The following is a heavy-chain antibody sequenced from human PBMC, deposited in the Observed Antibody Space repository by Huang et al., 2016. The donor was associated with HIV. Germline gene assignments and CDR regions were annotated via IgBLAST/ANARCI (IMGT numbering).Heavy chain of an antibody. J-gene: IGHJ3*01. Sequence: EVQLVQSGAEVKKPGESLKISCTGSGYSFSIYWIAWVRPMPGKGLELMGIIYPFESTSTYSPAFEGHVSISVDKSINTVYLHWSSLKASDTAIYYCAKGRRAFDVWGQGTWVTVSS. CDR1: GYSFSIYW. V-gene: IGHV5-51*03. CDR3: AKGRRAFDV. CDR2: IYPFESTS.